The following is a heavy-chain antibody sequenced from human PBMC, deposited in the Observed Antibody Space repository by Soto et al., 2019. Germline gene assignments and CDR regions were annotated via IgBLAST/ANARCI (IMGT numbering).Heavy chain of an antibody. CDR3: ARRPYPLTSYDVLTGSSYNWFDP. CDR1: GFSLSTSGVG. Sequence: SGPTLVNPTQTLTLTCTFSGFSLSTSGVGVGWIRQPPGKALEWLALIYWNNDKRYSPSLKTRLTITKDTSKNQVVLAMTNMDPVDTATYYCARRPYPLTSYDVLTGSSYNWFDPWGQGTLVTVSS. V-gene: IGHV2-5*01. D-gene: IGHD3-9*01. CDR2: IYWNNDK. J-gene: IGHJ5*02.